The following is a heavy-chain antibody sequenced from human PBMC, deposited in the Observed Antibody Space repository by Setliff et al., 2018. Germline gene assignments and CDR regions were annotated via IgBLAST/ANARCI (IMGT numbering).Heavy chain of an antibody. CDR1: GDSISSGSYY. Sequence: SETLSLTCTVSGDSISSGSYYWTWIRQPAGKGLEWIGHFHTGGSTNYNRSPRSRVSISVDTSKNQFPLKLSSVTAADTATYYCARAGPTVTFFRVLVISWWDPWGQGSLVTV. D-gene: IGHD3-3*01. V-gene: IGHV4-61*09. J-gene: IGHJ5*02. CDR3: ARAGPTVTFFRVLVISWWDP. CDR2: FHTGGST.